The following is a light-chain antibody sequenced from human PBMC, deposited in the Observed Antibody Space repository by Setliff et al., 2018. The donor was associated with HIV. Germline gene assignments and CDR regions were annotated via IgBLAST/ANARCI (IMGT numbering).Light chain of an antibody. Sequence: QSALAQPPSVSGSPGQSVTISCTGTSSDVGSYNRVSWYQQPPGTAPKLMIYEVSNRPSGVPDRFSGSKSGNTASLTISGLQAEDEADYYCSSYTSISTFEGVFGTGTKATVL. J-gene: IGLJ1*01. CDR2: EVS. CDR3: SSYTSISTFEGV. V-gene: IGLV2-18*02. CDR1: SSDVGSYNR.